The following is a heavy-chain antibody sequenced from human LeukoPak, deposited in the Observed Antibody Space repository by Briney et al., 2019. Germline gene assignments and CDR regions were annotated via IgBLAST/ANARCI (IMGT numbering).Heavy chain of an antibody. CDR1: GGSISSYY. CDR3: ARDEGYYDSSGYRPHYYYGMDV. Sequence: TSETLSLTCTVPGGSISSYYWSWIRQPPGKGLEWIGYIYYSGSTNYNPSLKSRVTISVDTSKNQFSLKLSSVTAADTAVYYCARDEGYYDSSGYRPHYYYGMDVWGQGTTVTVSS. V-gene: IGHV4-59*01. D-gene: IGHD3-22*01. CDR2: IYYSGST. J-gene: IGHJ6*02.